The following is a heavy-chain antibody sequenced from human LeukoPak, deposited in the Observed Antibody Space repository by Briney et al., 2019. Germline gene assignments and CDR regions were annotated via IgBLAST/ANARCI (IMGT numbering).Heavy chain of an antibody. V-gene: IGHV1-18*04. CDR1: GYTFTSYG. J-gene: IGHJ5*02. CDR3: ARDGMVRGVINRKGPRPSWFDP. CDR2: FSAYNGNT. Sequence: ASVKVSCKASGYTFTSYGISWVRQAPGQGLEWMGWFSAYNGNTNYAQKLQGRVTMTTDTSTSTAYMELRSLRSDDTAVYYCARDGMVRGVINRKGPRPSWFDPWGQGTLVTVSS. D-gene: IGHD3-10*01.